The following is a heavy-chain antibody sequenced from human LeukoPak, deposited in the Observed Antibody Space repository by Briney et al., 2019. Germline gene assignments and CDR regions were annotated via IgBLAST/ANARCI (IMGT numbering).Heavy chain of an antibody. V-gene: IGHV3-7*01. CDR3: ARENMRDGGIAAAGTDY. Sequence: GGSLRLSCAASGFTFSSYWMGWVRQAPGRGLEWVANIKQDGSEKYYVDSVKGRFTISRDNAKNSLYLQMSSLRADDTAVYYCARENMRDGGIAAAGTDYWGQGTLVTVSS. CDR1: GFTFSSYW. J-gene: IGHJ4*02. CDR2: IKQDGSEK. D-gene: IGHD6-13*01.